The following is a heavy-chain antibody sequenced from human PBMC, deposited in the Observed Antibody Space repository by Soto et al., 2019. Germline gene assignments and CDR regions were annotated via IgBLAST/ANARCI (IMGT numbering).Heavy chain of an antibody. J-gene: IGHJ4*02. Sequence: SETLSLTCTVSGGSITNYYWGWIRQPPGRGLKSIGYVFYSGSADYNPSLKSRVTISVDTSKNQFSLKLRSVTAADTAIYYCARIKSGYTFGSILDFLGRGIPVTVSS. V-gene: IGHV4-59*12. CDR1: GGSITNYY. D-gene: IGHD5-18*01. CDR3: ARIKSGYTFGSILDF. CDR2: VFYSGSA.